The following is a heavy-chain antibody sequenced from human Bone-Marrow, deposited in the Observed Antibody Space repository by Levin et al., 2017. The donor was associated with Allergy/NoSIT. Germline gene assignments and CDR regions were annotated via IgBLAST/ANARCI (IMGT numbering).Heavy chain of an antibody. CDR2: ISYDGSNK. D-gene: IGHD4-11*01. Sequence: GESLKISCAASGFTFSSYAMHWVRQAPGKGLEWVAVISYDGSNKYYADSVKGRFTISRDNSKNTLYLQMNSLRAEDTGVYYCASSYMSPLDYYGMDVWGQGTTVTVSS. V-gene: IGHV3-30-3*01. CDR1: GFTFSSYA. J-gene: IGHJ6*02. CDR3: ASSYMSPLDYYGMDV.